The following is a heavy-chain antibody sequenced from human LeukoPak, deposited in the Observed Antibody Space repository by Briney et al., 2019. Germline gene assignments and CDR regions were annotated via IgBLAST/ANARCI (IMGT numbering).Heavy chain of an antibody. V-gene: IGHV3-30-3*01. D-gene: IGHD3-22*01. CDR2: ISYDGSNK. Sequence: GGSLRLSCAASGFTFSSYAMHWVRQAPGKGLEWVAVISYDGSNKYYADSVKGRFTISRDNSKNTLYLQMNSLRAEDTAVYYCARGDPRPTMIVVVEYYFDYWGQGTLVTVSS. J-gene: IGHJ4*02. CDR3: ARGDPRPTMIVVVEYYFDY. CDR1: GFTFSSYA.